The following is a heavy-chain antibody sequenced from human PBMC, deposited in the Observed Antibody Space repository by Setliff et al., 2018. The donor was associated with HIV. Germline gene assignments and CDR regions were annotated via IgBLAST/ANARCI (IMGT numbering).Heavy chain of an antibody. CDR3: ARGPPIVVVPAALLTFDY. CDR1: GYPFTSYA. J-gene: IGHJ4*02. Sequence: ASVKVSCKTSGYPFTSYALTWVRQAPGQGLEWMGWISAYNGNTNYAQKLQGRVTMTTDTSTSTAYMELRSLRSDDTAVYYCARGPPIVVVPAALLTFDYWGQGTLVTVSS. D-gene: IGHD2-2*01. CDR2: ISAYNGNT. V-gene: IGHV1-18*01.